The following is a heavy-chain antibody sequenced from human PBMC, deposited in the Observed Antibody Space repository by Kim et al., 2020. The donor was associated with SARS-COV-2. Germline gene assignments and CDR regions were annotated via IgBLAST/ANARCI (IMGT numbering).Heavy chain of an antibody. J-gene: IGHJ4*02. Sequence: GESLKISCKGSGYSFTSYWISWVRQMPGKGLEWMGRIDPSDSYTNYSPSFQGHVTISADKSISTAYLQWSSLKASDTAMYYCAIGDIVVPAAILVVTSWHYWGQGTLVTVSS. CDR3: AIGDIVVPAAILVVTSWHY. V-gene: IGHV5-10-1*01. CDR2: IDPSDSYT. D-gene: IGHD2-2*01. CDR1: GYSFTSYW.